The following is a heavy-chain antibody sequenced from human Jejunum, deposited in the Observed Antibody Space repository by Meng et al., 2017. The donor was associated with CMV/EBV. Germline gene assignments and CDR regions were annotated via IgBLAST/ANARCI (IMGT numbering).Heavy chain of an antibody. CDR1: FTSYY. CDR3: AREVVPAVNAFYYYGMDV. D-gene: IGHD2-2*01. V-gene: IGHV1-46*01. CDR2: INPSGAGT. J-gene: IGHJ6*02. Sequence: FTSYYMYWVRQAPGQGLEWMGMINPSGAGTSYAQKFQGRVTMTRDTSTTTFYMELSSLRSEDTAVYYCAREVVPAVNAFYYYGMDVWGQGTTVNVSS.